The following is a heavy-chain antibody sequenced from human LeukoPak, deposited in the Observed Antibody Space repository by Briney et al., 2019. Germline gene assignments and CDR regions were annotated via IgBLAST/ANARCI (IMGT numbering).Heavy chain of an antibody. CDR2: IIPILGIA. CDR3: AREARDSSGWYFLGSFDP. Sequence: GASVKVSCKASGGTFSSYAISWVRHAPGQGLEWMGRIIPILGIANYAQKFQGRVTITADKSTSTAYMELSSLRSEDTAVYYCAREARDSSGWYFLGSFDPWGQGTLVTVSS. CDR1: GGTFSSYA. V-gene: IGHV1-69*04. J-gene: IGHJ5*02. D-gene: IGHD6-19*01.